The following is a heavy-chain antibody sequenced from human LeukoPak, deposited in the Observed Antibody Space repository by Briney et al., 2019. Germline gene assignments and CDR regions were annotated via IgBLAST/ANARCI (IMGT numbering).Heavy chain of an antibody. V-gene: IGHV1-69*04. D-gene: IGHD3-10*01. CDR2: IIPILGIA. CDR1: GATFSIYG. J-gene: IGHJ4*02. CDR3: AREGEHYYGSGSYYNLGY. Sequence: SVTLSFTCSGATFSIYGISWGRQAPGQGLEWMGRIIPILGIAHYAQKLQGRVTITADKSTSTAYMELSSLRSEDTAVYYCAREGEHYYGSGSYYNLGYWGQGTLVTVSS.